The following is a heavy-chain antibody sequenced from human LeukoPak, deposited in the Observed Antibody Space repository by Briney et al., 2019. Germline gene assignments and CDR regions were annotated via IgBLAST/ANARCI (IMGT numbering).Heavy chain of an antibody. D-gene: IGHD4-23*01. CDR2: INHSGST. V-gene: IGHV4-34*01. CDR1: GGSFSGYY. Sequence: PSETLSLTCAVYGGSFSGYYWSWIRQPPGKGLEWIGEINHSGSTNYNPSLKSRVTTSVDTSKNQFSLKLSSVTAADTAVYYCARGLRWNNWFDPWGQGTLVTVSS. CDR3: ARGLRWNNWFDP. J-gene: IGHJ5*02.